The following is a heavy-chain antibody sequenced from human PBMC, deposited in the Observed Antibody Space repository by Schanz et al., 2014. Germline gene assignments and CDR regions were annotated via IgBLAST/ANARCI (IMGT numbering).Heavy chain of an antibody. D-gene: IGHD3-22*01. CDR2: ISGFGTGA. Sequence: EVQLVESGGGLAQPGGSLRLSCAASGITFSDYAMSWVRQAPGKGLEWVSGISGFGTGAYYADSVKGRFSISRDNSKNTLYLQMDSLRAEDTAVYYCAKEITVIVVVLDAFDIWGQGTMVTVSS. CDR3: AKEITVIVVVLDAFDI. V-gene: IGHV3-23*04. CDR1: GITFSDYA. J-gene: IGHJ3*02.